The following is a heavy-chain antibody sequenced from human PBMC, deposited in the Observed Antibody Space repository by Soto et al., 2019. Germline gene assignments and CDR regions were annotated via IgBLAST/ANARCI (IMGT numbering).Heavy chain of an antibody. CDR2: IYYSGST. J-gene: IGHJ4*02. V-gene: IGHV4-59*08. D-gene: IGHD5-12*01. CDR1: GGSISSYY. Sequence: PSETLSLTCTVSGGSISSYYWSWIRQPPGKGLEWIGYIYYSGSTDYNPSLKSRVTISVDTSKNQFSLKLSSVTAADTAVYYCARLNVEMATIFFDYWGQGTLVTVSS. CDR3: ARLNVEMATIFFDY.